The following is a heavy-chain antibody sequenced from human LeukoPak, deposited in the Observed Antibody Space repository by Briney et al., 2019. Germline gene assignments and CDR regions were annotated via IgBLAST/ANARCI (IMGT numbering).Heavy chain of an antibody. Sequence: SVKVSCKASGYTFSNYDINWVRQAPGQGLEWMGRIIPILGIANYAQKFQGRVTITADKSTSTAYMELSSLRSEDTAVYYCARDTPGRLRFLGNWFDPWGQGTLVTVSS. J-gene: IGHJ5*02. D-gene: IGHD3-3*01. CDR2: IIPILGIA. CDR1: GYTFSNYD. V-gene: IGHV1-69*04. CDR3: ARDTPGRLRFLGNWFDP.